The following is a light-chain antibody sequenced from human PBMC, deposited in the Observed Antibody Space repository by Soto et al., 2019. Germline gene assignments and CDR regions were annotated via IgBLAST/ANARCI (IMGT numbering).Light chain of an antibody. J-gene: IGKJ1*01. CDR2: DAS. CDR1: QSISNW. Sequence: DIQMTQSPSTLSASVGDRVTITCRASQSISNWLAWDQQKPGKAPKLLIYDASSLESGGPSRFSGSGSGTEFTLTISSLQPDDFATYYCQQYNSYEWTFGQGTKVEIK. V-gene: IGKV1-5*01. CDR3: QQYNSYEWT.